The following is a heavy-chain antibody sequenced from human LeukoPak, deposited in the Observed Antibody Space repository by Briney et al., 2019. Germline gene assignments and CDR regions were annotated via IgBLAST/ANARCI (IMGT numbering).Heavy chain of an antibody. CDR3: ASTSWTTVVAFDM. D-gene: IGHD4-17*01. CDR2: IYPGDSDT. J-gene: IGHJ3*02. CDR1: GYSFTSYW. Sequence: GESLKISCKGSGYSFTSYWIGWVRQMPGKGLEWMGIIYPGDSDTRYSPSFQGQVTISADKSISTAYLQWSSLKASDTAMYYCASTSWTTVVAFDMWGQGTMVTVSS. V-gene: IGHV5-51*01.